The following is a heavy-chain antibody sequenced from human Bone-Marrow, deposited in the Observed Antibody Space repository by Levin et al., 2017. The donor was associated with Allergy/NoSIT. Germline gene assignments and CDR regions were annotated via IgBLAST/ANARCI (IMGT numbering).Heavy chain of an antibody. J-gene: IGHJ6*02. Sequence: GESLKISCKASGYTFTSYYMHWVRQAPGQGLEWMGIINPSGGSTSYAQKFQGRVTMTRDTSTSTVYMELSSLRSEDTAVYYCAPSPGGYYGMDVWGQGTTVTVSS. CDR1: GYTFTSYY. V-gene: IGHV1-46*01. D-gene: IGHD2-2*01. CDR2: INPSGGST. CDR3: APSPGGYYGMDV.